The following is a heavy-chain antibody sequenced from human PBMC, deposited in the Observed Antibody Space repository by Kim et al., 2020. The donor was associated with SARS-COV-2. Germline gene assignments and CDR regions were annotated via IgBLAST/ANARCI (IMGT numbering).Heavy chain of an antibody. CDR3: ARSKPMIVVVITTPLTD. Sequence: SVKVSCKASGGTFSSYAISWVRQAPGQGLEWMGGIIPIFGTANYAQKFQGRVTITADESTSTAYMELSSLRSEDTAVYYCARSKPMIVVVITTPLTDWGQGTLVTVSS. J-gene: IGHJ4*02. CDR2: IIPIFGTA. CDR1: GGTFSSYA. D-gene: IGHD3-22*01. V-gene: IGHV1-69*13.